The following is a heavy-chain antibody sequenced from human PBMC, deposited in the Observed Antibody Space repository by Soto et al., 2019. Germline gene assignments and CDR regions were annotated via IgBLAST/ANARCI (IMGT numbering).Heavy chain of an antibody. J-gene: IGHJ4*02. CDR1: GFTFGDYT. V-gene: IGHV3-49*03. CDR3: TRDRGYYDYSGSRDFDY. Sequence: GGSLRLSCTASGFTFGDYTINWFRQTPGKGLEWVGFIRSYAYGGTTEYAASVKGRFIISRDDSKTIAYLQMNSLKTEDTAVYYCTRDRGYYDYSGSRDFDYWGQGTLVTVSS. D-gene: IGHD3-22*01. CDR2: IRSYAYGGTT.